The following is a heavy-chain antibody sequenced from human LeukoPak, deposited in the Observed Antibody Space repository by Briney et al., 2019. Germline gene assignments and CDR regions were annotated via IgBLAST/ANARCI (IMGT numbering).Heavy chain of an antibody. J-gene: IGHJ4*02. Sequence: ASVKVSCKASGYTFTGYYIYWVRQAPGQGLEWMGWINPNSGGTNYAQKFQGRVTMTRDTSISTAYMELSRLRSDDTAVYYCARGKRGYSYGLVYWGQGTLVTVSS. CDR1: GYTFTGYY. D-gene: IGHD5-18*01. CDR2: INPNSGGT. CDR3: ARGKRGYSYGLVY. V-gene: IGHV1-2*02.